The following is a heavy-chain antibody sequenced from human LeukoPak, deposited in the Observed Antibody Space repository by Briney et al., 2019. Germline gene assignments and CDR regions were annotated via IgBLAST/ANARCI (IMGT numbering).Heavy chain of an antibody. J-gene: IGHJ5*02. D-gene: IGHD6-19*01. Sequence: GGSLRLSCAASGFTFSSYGMHWVRQAPGKGLEWVAVIWYDGSNKYYADSVEGRFTISRDNSKNTLYLQMNSLRAEDTAVYYCARVSGSSGWYWFDPWGQGTLVTVSS. CDR1: GFTFSSYG. CDR3: ARVSGSSGWYWFDP. CDR2: IWYDGSNK. V-gene: IGHV3-33*01.